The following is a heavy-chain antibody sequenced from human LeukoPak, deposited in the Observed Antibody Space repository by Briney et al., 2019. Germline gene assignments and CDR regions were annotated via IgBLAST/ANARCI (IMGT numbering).Heavy chain of an antibody. D-gene: IGHD3-22*01. CDR2: ISAYNGNT. CDR1: GRSFSSYA. Sequence: GASVRVSCKASGRSFSSYAISWVRQAPGQGLEWMGWISAYNGNTNYAQKLQGRVTMTTDTSTSTAYMELRSLRSDDTAVYYCARDPKPHYYDSSGYPADWGQGTLVTVSS. V-gene: IGHV1-18*01. J-gene: IGHJ4*02. CDR3: ARDPKPHYYDSSGYPAD.